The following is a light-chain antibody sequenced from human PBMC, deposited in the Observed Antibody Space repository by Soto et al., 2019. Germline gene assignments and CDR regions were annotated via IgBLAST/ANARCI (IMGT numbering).Light chain of an antibody. CDR3: QQSNNWPYT. Sequence: VMTQSPATLSVSPGERVTLSCRASQSVSVNLAWYQQKPGQAPRLLIYGASTRATTIPARFSGSGSGTEFTLTISSLQSEDFAVYYCQQSNNWPYTFGQGTKLDIK. CDR1: QSVSVN. J-gene: IGKJ2*01. V-gene: IGKV3-15*01. CDR2: GAS.